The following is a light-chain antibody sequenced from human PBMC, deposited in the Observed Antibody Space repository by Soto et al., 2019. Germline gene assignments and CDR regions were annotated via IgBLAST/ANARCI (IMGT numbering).Light chain of an antibody. Sequence: QAVVTQPPSASGTPGQRVTISCSGSSSNIGSNPVNWYQQLPGTAPKLLIYSNNQRPSGVADRFSGSKSGTSACLAISGLQSEDEADYYCAAWDDRLNGWVFGGGTKLTVL. CDR3: AAWDDRLNGWV. V-gene: IGLV1-44*01. CDR1: SSNIGSNP. J-gene: IGLJ3*02. CDR2: SNN.